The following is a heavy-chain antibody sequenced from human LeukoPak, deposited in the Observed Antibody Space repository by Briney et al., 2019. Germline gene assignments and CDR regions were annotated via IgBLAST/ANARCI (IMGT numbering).Heavy chain of an antibody. CDR3: ARESPQYYFDY. CDR2: IKQDGSEK. J-gene: IGHJ4*02. CDR1: GFTFSSYA. V-gene: IGHV3-7*01. Sequence: GGSLRLSCAASGFTFSSYAMSWVRQAPGKGLEWVANIKQDGSEKYYVDSVKGRFTISRDNAKNSLYLQMNSLRAEDTAVYYCARESPQYYFDYWGQGTLVTVSS.